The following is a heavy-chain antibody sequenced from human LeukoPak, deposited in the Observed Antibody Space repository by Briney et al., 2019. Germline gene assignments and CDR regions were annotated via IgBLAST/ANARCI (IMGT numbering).Heavy chain of an antibody. CDR1: GFTFSNYA. CDR3: AKHRAGYSYGTFEA. D-gene: IGHD5-18*01. CDR2: ITNTGATT. J-gene: IGHJ4*02. Sequence: GGSLRLSCAASGFTFSNYAMTWVRQAPGKGLEWVSSITNTGATTYYADSVKGRFTISRDNSKTTLYFQMNSLRVEDTAIYYCAKHRAGYSYGTFEAWGQGALVTVSS. V-gene: IGHV3-23*05.